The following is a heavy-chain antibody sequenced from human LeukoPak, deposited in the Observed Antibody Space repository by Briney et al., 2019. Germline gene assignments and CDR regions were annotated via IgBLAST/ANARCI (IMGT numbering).Heavy chain of an antibody. D-gene: IGHD3-22*01. CDR2: INHSGST. V-gene: IGHV4-34*01. CDR1: GGSFSGYY. CDR3: ARGTITMIPFDY. J-gene: IGHJ4*02. Sequence: PSETLSLTCAVYGGSFSGYYWSWIRQPPGKGLEWIGEINHSGSTNYNPSLKSRVTISVDTSKNQFSLKLSSVTAADTAVYYCARGTITMIPFDYWGQGTLVTVSS.